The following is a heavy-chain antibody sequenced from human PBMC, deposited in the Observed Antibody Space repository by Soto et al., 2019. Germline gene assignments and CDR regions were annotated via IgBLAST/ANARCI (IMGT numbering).Heavy chain of an antibody. Sequence: EASVKVSCKASGYTFTSYDINWVRQATGQGLEWMGWMNPNSGNTGYAQKFQGRVTMTRNTSISTAYMELSSLRSEDTAVYYCARGRTGYDILTGSLRSRGYYYYMDVWGKGTTVTVSS. CDR2: MNPNSGNT. CDR3: ARGRTGYDILTGSLRSRGYYYYMDV. J-gene: IGHJ6*03. D-gene: IGHD3-9*01. V-gene: IGHV1-8*01. CDR1: GYTFTSYD.